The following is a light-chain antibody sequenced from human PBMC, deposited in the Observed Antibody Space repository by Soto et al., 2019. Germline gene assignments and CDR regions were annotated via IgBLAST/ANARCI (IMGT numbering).Light chain of an antibody. CDR1: QDIDTY. CDR3: QQAKSLLT. CDR2: SAS. Sequence: DIPMTQSPSSVSASVGDSVTITCLASQDIDTYLAWYQQQPGSAPKLLIYSASTLEYGVPSRFSGRGSGTDFTLTISSLQPEDFATYYCQQAKSLLTFGGGTKVAVK. V-gene: IGKV1-12*01. J-gene: IGKJ4*01.